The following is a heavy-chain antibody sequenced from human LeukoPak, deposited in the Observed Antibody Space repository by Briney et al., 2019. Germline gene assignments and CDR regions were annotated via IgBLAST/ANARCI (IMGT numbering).Heavy chain of an antibody. CDR3: ARPPARGGGRIPFDY. Sequence: AASVKVSCKASGYTFTAYYMHWVRQAPGQGLEWMGWINPNSGDTNYAQKFQGKVTMTRDTSISTAYMDLSRLTSDDTAIYYCARPPARGGGRIPFDYWAKETLFTVSS. D-gene: IGHD2-15*01. CDR1: GYTFTAYY. J-gene: IGHJ4*02. V-gene: IGHV1-2*02. CDR2: INPNSGDT.